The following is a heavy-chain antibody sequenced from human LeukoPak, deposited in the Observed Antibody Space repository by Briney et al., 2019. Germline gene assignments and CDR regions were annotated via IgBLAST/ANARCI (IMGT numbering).Heavy chain of an antibody. Sequence: PGGSLRLSCAASGFTFSSYSMNWVRQAPGKGLEWVSYISSSSSTIYYADSVKGRFTISRDNAKNSLYLQMNSLRAEDTAVYYCARERRDSSGLYPGYFDYWGQGTLVTVSS. V-gene: IGHV3-48*04. D-gene: IGHD3-22*01. J-gene: IGHJ4*02. CDR3: ARERRDSSGLYPGYFDY. CDR2: ISSSSSTI. CDR1: GFTFSSYS.